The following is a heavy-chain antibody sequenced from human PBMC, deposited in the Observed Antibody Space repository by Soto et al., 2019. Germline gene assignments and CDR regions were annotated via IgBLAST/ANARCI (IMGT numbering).Heavy chain of an antibody. Sequence: SDTLSLTCTVSGGSVSSGSYYWSWIRQPPGKGLEWIGYIYYSGSTNYNPSLKSRVTISVDTSKNQFSLKLSSVTAADTAVYYCARGKTTVTTLRYYYYGMDVWGQGTTVTVSS. CDR1: GGSVSSGSYY. CDR3: ARGKTTVTTLRYYYYGMDV. D-gene: IGHD4-17*01. CDR2: IYYSGST. V-gene: IGHV4-61*01. J-gene: IGHJ6*02.